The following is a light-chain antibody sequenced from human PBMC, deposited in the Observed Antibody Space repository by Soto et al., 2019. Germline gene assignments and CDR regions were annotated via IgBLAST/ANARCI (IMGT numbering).Light chain of an antibody. V-gene: IGKV3-11*01. Sequence: EIVLTQSPATLSLSPGETATLSCRASQSVSSSLAWYQQKPGQAPRLLIYDASNRATGIPARFSGSGSGTDFTLTISSLEPEDFAVYYCQQRSNWPPITFGQGTRLET. J-gene: IGKJ5*01. CDR1: QSVSSS. CDR2: DAS. CDR3: QQRSNWPPIT.